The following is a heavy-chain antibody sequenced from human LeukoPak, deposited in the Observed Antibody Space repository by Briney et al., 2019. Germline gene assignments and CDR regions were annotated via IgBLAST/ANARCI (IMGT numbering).Heavy chain of an antibody. CDR3: ARASITMVRGAFDY. D-gene: IGHD3-10*01. J-gene: IGHJ4*02. V-gene: IGHV3-7*01. CDR2: IKQDGSEK. CDR1: GFTFSSYW. Sequence: GGSLRLSCAASGFTFSSYWMSWVRQAPGKGLEWVANIKQDGSEKYYVDSVKGRFTISRDNAKNSLYLQMNSLRAEDTAVYYCARASITMVRGAFDYWGQGTLVTVS.